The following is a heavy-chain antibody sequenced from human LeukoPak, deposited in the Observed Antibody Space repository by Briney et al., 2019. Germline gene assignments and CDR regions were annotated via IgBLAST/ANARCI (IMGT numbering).Heavy chain of an antibody. CDR2: INPNSGGT. D-gene: IGHD3-22*01. CDR1: GYTFTGYY. V-gene: IGHV1-2*02. CDR3: ARDYYDSSGYLRDY. J-gene: IGHJ4*02. Sequence: ASVTVSCKASGYTFTGYYMHWVRQAPGQGLEWMGWINPNSGGTNYTQKFQGRVTMTSDTSISTAYMELSRLRSDDTAVYYCARDYYDSSGYLRDYWGQGTLVTVSS.